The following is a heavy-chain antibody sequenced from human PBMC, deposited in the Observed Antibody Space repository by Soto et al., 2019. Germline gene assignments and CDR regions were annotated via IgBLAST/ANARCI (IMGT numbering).Heavy chain of an antibody. D-gene: IGHD6-19*01. CDR2: IKHSGSS. J-gene: IGHJ3*02. Sequence: SDTLSLTCAVYAGSFSHYYWNWIRQSPGKGLEWIGKIKHSGSSNYNPSLRSRVSISVDMSKNQFSLRWTSVTAADTAVYYCARGGSSDWQVALDIWGQGTMVT. V-gene: IGHV4-34*01. CDR1: AGSFSHYY. CDR3: ARGGSSDWQVALDI.